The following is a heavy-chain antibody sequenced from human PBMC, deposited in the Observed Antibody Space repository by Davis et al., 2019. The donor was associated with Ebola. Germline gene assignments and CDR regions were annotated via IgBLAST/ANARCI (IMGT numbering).Heavy chain of an antibody. D-gene: IGHD3-22*01. Sequence: GESLKISCAASGFTFSSYSMNWVRQAPGKGLEWVSYISSSSTIYYAESVKGRFTISRDNAKNSLYLQMNSLRAEDTAVYYCARDATFYYDSSGYFHWGQGTLVTVSS. V-gene: IGHV3-48*01. CDR2: ISSSSTI. CDR3: ARDATFYYDSSGYFH. CDR1: GFTFSSYS. J-gene: IGHJ4*02.